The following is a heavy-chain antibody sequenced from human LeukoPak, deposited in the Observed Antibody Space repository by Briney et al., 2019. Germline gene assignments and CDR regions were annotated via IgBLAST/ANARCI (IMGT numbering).Heavy chain of an antibody. J-gene: IGHJ4*02. CDR3: ARDERFCNGDNHYPDLGY. CDR2: INSNTGAT. Sequence: ASVKVSCKASGYTFTGYYMFWVRQAPGQGLEWMGWINSNTGATKYGQNFQGRVTLTRDTSIRTTFMELSSLRSDDTAFYYCARDERFCNGDNHYPDLGYWGQGTLVTVSS. D-gene: IGHD2-15*01. V-gene: IGHV1-2*02. CDR1: GYTFTGYY.